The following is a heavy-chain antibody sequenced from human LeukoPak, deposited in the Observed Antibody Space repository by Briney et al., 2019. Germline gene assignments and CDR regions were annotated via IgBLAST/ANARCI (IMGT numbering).Heavy chain of an antibody. J-gene: IGHJ3*02. Sequence: PGRSLRLSCAASGFTFDDFAMHWVRQAPGKGLEWVSGISWNSGSRGYADSVKGRFTISRDNAKNSLYLQMNSLRAEDTAVYYCARDRKRATRVEDAFDIWGQGTMVTVSS. CDR3: ARDRKRATRVEDAFDI. D-gene: IGHD1-26*01. CDR1: GFTFDDFA. CDR2: ISWNSGSR. V-gene: IGHV3-9*01.